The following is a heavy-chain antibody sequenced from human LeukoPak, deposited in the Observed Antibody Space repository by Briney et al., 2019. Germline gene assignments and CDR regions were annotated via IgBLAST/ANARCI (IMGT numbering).Heavy chain of an antibody. CDR2: IYYSGST. Sequence: NPSETLSLTCTVSGGSISSYYWSWIRQPPGKGLEWVGYIYYSGSTNYNPSLKSRVTISVDTSKNQFSLKLSSVTAADTAMYYCARYAYCSSTSCLDYWGQGTLVTVSS. V-gene: IGHV4-59*01. D-gene: IGHD2-2*01. CDR3: ARYAYCSSTSCLDY. CDR1: GGSISSYY. J-gene: IGHJ4*02.